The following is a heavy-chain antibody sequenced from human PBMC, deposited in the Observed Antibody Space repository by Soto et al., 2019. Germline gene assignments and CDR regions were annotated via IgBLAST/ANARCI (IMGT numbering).Heavy chain of an antibody. D-gene: IGHD5-12*01. J-gene: IGHJ3*02. CDR2: MNPNSGNT. Sequence: ASVKLSCKASGYTFTSYDINWVRQATGQGLEWTGWMNPNSGNTGYAQKFQGRVTMTRNTSISTAYMELSSLRSEDTAVYYCARGLAATMGGDIWGQGTMVTVSS. CDR1: GYTFTSYD. V-gene: IGHV1-8*01. CDR3: ARGLAATMGGDI.